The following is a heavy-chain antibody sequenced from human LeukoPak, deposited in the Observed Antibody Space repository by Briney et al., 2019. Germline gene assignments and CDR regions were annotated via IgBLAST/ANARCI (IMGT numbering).Heavy chain of an antibody. Sequence: SETLSLTCTVSGGSISSSSFYWGWIRQPPGKGLEWIGNFYKSGSSSYNSSLKSRVTISVDTSKNQFSLKLSSVTAADTAVYYCARGSLLNGVPAAIPSWRYYYGMDVWGQGTTVTVSS. CDR2: FYKSGSS. V-gene: IGHV4-39*07. CDR1: GGSISSSSFY. J-gene: IGHJ6*02. D-gene: IGHD2-2*02. CDR3: ARGSLLNGVPAAIPSWRYYYGMDV.